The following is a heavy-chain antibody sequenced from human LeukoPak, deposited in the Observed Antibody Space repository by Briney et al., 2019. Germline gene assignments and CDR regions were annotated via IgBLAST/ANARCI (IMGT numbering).Heavy chain of an antibody. CDR3: AKANYVSGSSYNVFPAY. Sequence: PGGSLRLSCAASGFTFSNYAMSWVRQAPGTGLECVSVISGTADSTSYADSVKGRFTISRDNSKNTLFLQMNSLRADDTAVYYCAKANYVSGSSYNVFPAYWGQGTLVTVSS. V-gene: IGHV3-23*01. D-gene: IGHD3-10*01. J-gene: IGHJ4*02. CDR1: GFTFSNYA. CDR2: ISGTADST.